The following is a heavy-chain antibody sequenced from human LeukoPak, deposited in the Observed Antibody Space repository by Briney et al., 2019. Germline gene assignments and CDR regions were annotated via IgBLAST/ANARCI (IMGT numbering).Heavy chain of an antibody. CDR3: ARVSIFGVLPDY. V-gene: IGHV3-66*02. CDR1: GFTFSSNY. Sequence: PGGSLRLSCAASGFTFSSNYMSWVRQAPGKGLEWVAVIYSGGSTYYADSVKGRFTISRDNSKNTLYLQMNSLRAEDTAVYYCARVSIFGVLPDYWGQGTLDTVSS. D-gene: IGHD3-3*01. CDR2: IYSGGST. J-gene: IGHJ4*02.